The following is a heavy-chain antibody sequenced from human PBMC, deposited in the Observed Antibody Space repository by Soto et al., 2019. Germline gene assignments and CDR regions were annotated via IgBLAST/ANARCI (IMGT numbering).Heavy chain of an antibody. CDR3: AHRPIVGAAI. V-gene: IGHV4-4*02. D-gene: IGHD1-26*01. Sequence: QVQLQESGPGLVKPSGTLSLTCAVFGGSISNSNWWTWVRQPPGKGLDWIGEIFHSGSTNYNSSLMGRVTISVDKANNPFSPKLSSVTAADTAVYYCAHRPIVGAAIWGQGTLVTVSS. J-gene: IGHJ4*02. CDR1: GGSISNSNW. CDR2: IFHSGST.